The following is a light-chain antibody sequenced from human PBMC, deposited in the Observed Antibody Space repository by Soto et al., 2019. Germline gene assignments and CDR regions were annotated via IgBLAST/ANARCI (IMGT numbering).Light chain of an antibody. Sequence: EIVLTQYPATQSLSAGECATLSSRASLRVRSSYLAWYQQRPGQTPSLLIYGASTRATGIPDRFSGSGSGTHFTLTISRLETGDLAVYYCQHFGGTKFTVGLGTKLDIK. V-gene: IGKV3-20*01. CDR1: LRVRSSY. CDR3: QHFGGTKFT. J-gene: IGKJ3*01. CDR2: GAS.